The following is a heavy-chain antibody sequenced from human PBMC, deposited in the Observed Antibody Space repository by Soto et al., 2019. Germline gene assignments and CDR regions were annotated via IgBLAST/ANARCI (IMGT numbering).Heavy chain of an antibody. CDR3: ARSRGRSWYGVYYYGMDV. CDR1: GGSISSYY. V-gene: IGHV4-59*01. D-gene: IGHD6-13*01. J-gene: IGHJ6*02. Sequence: SETLSLTCTVSGGSISSYYWSWIRQPPGKGLEWIGYIYYTGSTNYNPSLKSRVTISVDTSKNQFSLKLSSVTAADTAVYYCARSRGRSWYGVYYYGMDVWGQGTTVTVFS. CDR2: IYYTGST.